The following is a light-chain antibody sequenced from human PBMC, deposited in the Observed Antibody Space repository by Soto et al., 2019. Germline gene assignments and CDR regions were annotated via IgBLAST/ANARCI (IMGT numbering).Light chain of an antibody. Sequence: DFQMTQSPPSLSASVGDRVTITCRASQGISNYLAWFQEKPGKVPRLLIYAASTLQSGVPVRFSGSGSGTDFILSINSLQPEDVATYYCQQLDSFPLTFGQGTRLEIK. V-gene: IGKV1-27*01. CDR2: AAS. CDR1: QGISNY. J-gene: IGKJ5*01. CDR3: QQLDSFPLT.